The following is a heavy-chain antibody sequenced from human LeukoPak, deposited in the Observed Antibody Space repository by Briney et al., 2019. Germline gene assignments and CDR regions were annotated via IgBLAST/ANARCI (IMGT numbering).Heavy chain of an antibody. D-gene: IGHD6-13*01. J-gene: IGHJ5*02. CDR3: AREGIGYRLDP. CDR1: GFSFSRYT. CDR2: ISISRSSI. V-gene: IGHV3-21*01. Sequence: GGSLRLSCAASGFSFSRYTMNWVRQAPGKGLEWVSSISISRSSIYYADSVKGRFTISRDNAQNTLYLQTISLRAEDTDVYSCAREGIGYRLDPWGQGALVTVSS.